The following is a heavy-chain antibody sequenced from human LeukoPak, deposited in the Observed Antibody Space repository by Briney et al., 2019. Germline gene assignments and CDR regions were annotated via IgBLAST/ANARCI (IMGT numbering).Heavy chain of an antibody. CDR2: IYYSGST. CDR3: AGIRSGYIDY. V-gene: IGHV4-39*07. J-gene: IGHJ4*02. D-gene: IGHD3-3*01. CDR1: GDSISSSTYY. Sequence: SETLSLTCTVSGDSISSSTYYWGWIRQPPGKGLEWIGSIYYSGSTNFHPSLKSRVTISGDMSKNQLSLKLSSVTAADTAVYYCAGIRSGYIDYWGQGNLVTVSS.